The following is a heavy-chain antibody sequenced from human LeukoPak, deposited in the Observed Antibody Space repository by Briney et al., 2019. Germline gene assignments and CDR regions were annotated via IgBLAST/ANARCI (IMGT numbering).Heavy chain of an antibody. CDR3: AKDHYGSGSHYDY. CDR1: GFTFISYG. V-gene: IGHV3-30*02. Sequence: GGSLRLSCVASGFTFISYGMHWVRQAPGKGLEWVVFIRYDGSNKYYADSVKGRFTISRDNSKNTVYLEMNSLKAEDTAVYYCAKDHYGSGSHYDYGGEGTLVTVSS. D-gene: IGHD3-10*01. J-gene: IGHJ4*02. CDR2: IRYDGSNK.